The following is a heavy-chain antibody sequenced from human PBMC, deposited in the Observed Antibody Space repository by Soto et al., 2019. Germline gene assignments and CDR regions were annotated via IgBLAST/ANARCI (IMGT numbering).Heavy chain of an antibody. D-gene: IGHD3-9*01. CDR3: ARDHLGELRYFDWLPRGEYDAFDI. CDR1: GGSISSGGYY. V-gene: IGHV4-31*03. J-gene: IGHJ3*02. CDR2: IYYSGST. Sequence: PSETLSLTCTVSGGSISSGGYYWSWIRQHPGKGLEWIGYIYYSGSTYYNPSLKSRVTISVDTSKNQFSLKLSSVTAADTAVYYCARDHLGELRYFDWLPRGEYDAFDIRGQGTTVTVSS.